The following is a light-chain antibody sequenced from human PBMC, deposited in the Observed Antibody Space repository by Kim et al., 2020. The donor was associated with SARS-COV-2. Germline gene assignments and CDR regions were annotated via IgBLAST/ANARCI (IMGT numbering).Light chain of an antibody. CDR1: QSVSSN. CDR3: KQYNNCPSGGT. V-gene: IGKV3-15*01. J-gene: IGKJ1*01. Sequence: PGDRESIASRASQSVSSNLGWYQKKRGKAVRVLKYGGSNRATGIKARFSGSGYGTELTQNISSLKCEDSAVYYCKQYNNCPSGGTFGQGTKVDIK. CDR2: GGS.